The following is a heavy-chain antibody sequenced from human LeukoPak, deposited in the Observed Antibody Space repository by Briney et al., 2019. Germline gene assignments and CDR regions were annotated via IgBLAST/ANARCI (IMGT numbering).Heavy chain of an antibody. Sequence: ASVKVSCKASGYTFSTYKMHWVRQAPGQGLEWMGGIIPIFGTANYAQKFQGRVTITADESTSTAYMELSSLRSEDTAVYYCARGYSSSYHYFDYWGQGTLVTVSS. J-gene: IGHJ4*02. D-gene: IGHD6-6*01. CDR3: ARGYSSSYHYFDY. CDR1: GYTFSTYK. CDR2: IIPIFGTA. V-gene: IGHV1-69*13.